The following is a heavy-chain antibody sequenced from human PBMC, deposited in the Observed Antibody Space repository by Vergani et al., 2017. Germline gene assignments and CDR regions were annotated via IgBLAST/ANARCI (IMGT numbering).Heavy chain of an antibody. CDR3: ARQASYYYDSSGYYDEGWFDP. CDR2: IIPMLSTA. D-gene: IGHD3-22*01. Sequence: QVQLVQSGAEVKKPGSSVKVSCKASGGTFSSYAISWVRQAPGQGLEWMGRIIPMLSTANYAQKFQGRVTITADESTSTAYMELSSLRSEDTAVYYCARQASYYYDSSGYYDEGWFDPWGQGTLVTVSS. J-gene: IGHJ5*02. V-gene: IGHV1-69*13. CDR1: GGTFSSYA.